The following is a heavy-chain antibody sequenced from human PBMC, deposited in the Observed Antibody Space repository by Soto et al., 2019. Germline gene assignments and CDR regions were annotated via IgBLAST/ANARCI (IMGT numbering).Heavy chain of an antibody. J-gene: IGHJ6*03. D-gene: IGHD3-3*01. Sequence: SETLSLTCTVSGGSISSYYWSWIRQPPGKGLEWIGYIYYSGSTNYNPSLKSRVTISVDTSKNQFSLKLSSVTAADTAVYYCARLPYYDFWRGYLDYYCYMDVWGKGTTVTVSS. CDR2: IYYSGST. CDR3: ARLPYYDFWRGYLDYYCYMDV. CDR1: GGSISSYY. V-gene: IGHV4-59*01.